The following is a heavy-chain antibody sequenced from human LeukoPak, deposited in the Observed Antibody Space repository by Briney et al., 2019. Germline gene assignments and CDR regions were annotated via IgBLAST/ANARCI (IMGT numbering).Heavy chain of an antibody. CDR3: ARLISRYCSSTSCYTSPDY. CDR1: GGSFSGYY. CDR2: INHSGST. Sequence: PSETLSLTCAVYGGSFSGYYWSWIRQPPGKGLEWIGEINHSGSTNYNPSLKSRVTISVDTSKNQFSLKLSSVTAADTAVYYCARLISRYCSSTSCYTSPDYWGQGTLVTVSS. D-gene: IGHD2-2*02. V-gene: IGHV4-34*01. J-gene: IGHJ4*02.